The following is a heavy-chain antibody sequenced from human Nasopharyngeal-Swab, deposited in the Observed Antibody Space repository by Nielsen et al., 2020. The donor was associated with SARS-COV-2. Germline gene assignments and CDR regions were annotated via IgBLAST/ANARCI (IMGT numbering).Heavy chain of an antibody. V-gene: IGHV3-7*04. D-gene: IGHD2-21*02. CDR2: IRQDAREP. CDR1: GFPFSNHY. J-gene: IGHJ3*02. CDR3: ARESVVTGMDDATDI. Sequence: GGSLRLSCAASGFPFSNHYMTWVRQPPGKGLEWVANIRQDAREPFYVDSVKGRFTISRDDAKNSVYLQMNSLRAEDTAVYYCARESVVTGMDDATDIWGQGTMVTVSS.